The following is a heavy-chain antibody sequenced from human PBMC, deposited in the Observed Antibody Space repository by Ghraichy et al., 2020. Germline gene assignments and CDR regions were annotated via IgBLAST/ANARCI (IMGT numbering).Heavy chain of an antibody. CDR3: ARGSPDIVVVVAAASWFDP. J-gene: IGHJ5*02. CDR1: GGSISSGGYS. Sequence: SETLSLTCAVSGGSISSGGYSWSWIRQPPGKGLEWIGYIYHSGSTYYNPSLKSRVTISVDRSKNQFSLKLSSVTAADTAVYYCARGSPDIVVVVAAASWFDPWGQGTLVTVSS. D-gene: IGHD2-15*01. V-gene: IGHV4-30-2*01. CDR2: IYHSGST.